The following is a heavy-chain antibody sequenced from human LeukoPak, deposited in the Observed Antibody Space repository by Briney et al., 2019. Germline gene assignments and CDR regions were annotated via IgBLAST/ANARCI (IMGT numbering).Heavy chain of an antibody. Sequence: TLSLTCTVSGDSISSDGYYWSWIRQYPGKGLEWIGYIYYSGSTYYNPSLKGRVSISLDTSKSHFSLRLSSVTAADTAVYYCARLPPGSSWFDYWGQGTLVTDSS. V-gene: IGHV4-31*03. D-gene: IGHD6-13*01. CDR2: IYYSGST. J-gene: IGHJ4*02. CDR3: ARLPPGSSWFDY. CDR1: GDSISSDGYY.